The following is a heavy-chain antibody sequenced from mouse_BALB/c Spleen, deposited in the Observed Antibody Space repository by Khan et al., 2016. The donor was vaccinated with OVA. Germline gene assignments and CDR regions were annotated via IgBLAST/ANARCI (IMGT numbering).Heavy chain of an antibody. J-gene: IGHJ2*01. CDR2: ISSGGTYT. V-gene: IGHV5-6*01. D-gene: IGHD1-1*01. CDR1: GFTFSNYG. Sequence: EVELVESGGDLVKPGGSLKLFCAASGFTFSNYGMSWVRQTPDKRLEWVASISSGGTYTYYPDSVQGRFTISRDNAENSLFLQLSSLKSEDTAMYSSAGQPVYYGGNSYLDYWGQGTTLTVSS. CDR3: AGQPVYYGGNSYLDY.